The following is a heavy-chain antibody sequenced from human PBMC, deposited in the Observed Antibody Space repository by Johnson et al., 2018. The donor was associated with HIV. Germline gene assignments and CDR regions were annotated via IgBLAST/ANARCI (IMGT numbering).Heavy chain of an antibody. CDR3: ARDNVVIGAPNERAVDI. V-gene: IGHV3-33*08. J-gene: IGHJ3*02. CDR2: LWYDGSNK. D-gene: IGHD3-22*01. CDR1: GLSFSNFG. Sequence: QVQLVESGGGVVQPGKSLTLSCVGPGLSFSNFGIHWVRQAPGKVPEWVAVLWYDGSNKYYADSVKGRFTISRDNSTNTLYLQLNSLRGEDTAVYYCARDNVVIGAPNERAVDIWGQGTMVTISS.